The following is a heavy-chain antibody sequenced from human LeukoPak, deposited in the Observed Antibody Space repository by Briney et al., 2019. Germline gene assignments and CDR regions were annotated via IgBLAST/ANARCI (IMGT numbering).Heavy chain of an antibody. Sequence: SETLSLTCSVSGVSISTYYWIWIRQPPAKGLEWMGFFSYSGSTKYNPSLKSRVTMSVDTSKNQFSLKLGSVTAADTAVYYCARGSSPFDYWGQGTLVTVSS. CDR2: FSYSGST. V-gene: IGHV4-59*01. CDR3: ARGSSPFDY. J-gene: IGHJ4*02. CDR1: GVSISTYY.